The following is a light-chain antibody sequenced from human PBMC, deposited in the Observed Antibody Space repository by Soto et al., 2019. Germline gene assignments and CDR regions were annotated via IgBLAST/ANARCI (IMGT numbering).Light chain of an antibody. Sequence: EIVMTQSPATLSVSPGERATLSCRASQSVRSNLAWYQQKPGQTPRLLIYVASTRATGIPARFTGSGSGTDFNLTISSLQSEDCAIYYCQQYNNWPLTFGGGTKVEIK. V-gene: IGKV3-15*01. CDR2: VAS. CDR3: QQYNNWPLT. CDR1: QSVRSN. J-gene: IGKJ4*01.